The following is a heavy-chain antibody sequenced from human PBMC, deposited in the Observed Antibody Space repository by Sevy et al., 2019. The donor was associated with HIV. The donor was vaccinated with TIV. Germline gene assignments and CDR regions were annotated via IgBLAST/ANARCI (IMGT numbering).Heavy chain of an antibody. CDR1: GGSINSSTFS. CDR2: FYYSGST. J-gene: IGHJ6*03. CDR3: ARHQGQLLRGYYYYYMDV. D-gene: IGHD6-13*01. V-gene: IGHV4-39*01. Sequence: SETLSLTCAVSGGSINSSTFSWGWIRQSPGKGLEWIGSFYYSGSTYYHPSLKSRVTISVDTSKNQFSLQLYSVTAADTAVYYCARHQGQLLRGYYYYYMDVWGKGTTVTVSS.